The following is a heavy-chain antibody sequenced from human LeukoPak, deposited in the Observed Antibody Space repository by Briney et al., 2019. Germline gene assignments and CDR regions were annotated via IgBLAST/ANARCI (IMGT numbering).Heavy chain of an antibody. Sequence: GGSLRLSFAAPGFPFSAYALSCFRQPPGKGLEWASAITGSGGSTSYADSVKGRFTISRDNSKNTLYLQMDSLRAEDTALYYCAKGTKSTPNGLCAFDIWGQGTMVTVSS. CDR1: GFPFSAYA. CDR2: ITGSGGST. J-gene: IGHJ3*02. CDR3: AKGTKSTPNGLCAFDI. D-gene: IGHD2-8*01. V-gene: IGHV3-23*01.